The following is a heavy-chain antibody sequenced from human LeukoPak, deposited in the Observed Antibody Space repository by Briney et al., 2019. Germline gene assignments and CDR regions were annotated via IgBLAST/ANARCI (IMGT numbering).Heavy chain of an antibody. CDR3: ASRKLGNDY. D-gene: IGHD7-27*01. J-gene: IGHJ4*01. CDR1: GGSFSGYY. V-gene: IGHV4-34*01. CDR2: ISHSGST. Sequence: NSSETLSLTCAVYGGSFSGYYWSWIRQPPGKGLEWIGEISHSGSTNYNPSLKSRVTISVDTSKNQFSLKLSSVTAADTAVYYCASRKLGNDYWGQGTLVTVSS.